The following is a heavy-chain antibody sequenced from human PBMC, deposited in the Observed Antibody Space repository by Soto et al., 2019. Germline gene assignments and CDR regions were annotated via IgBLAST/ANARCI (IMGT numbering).Heavy chain of an antibody. Sequence: GGSLRLSCAASGFTFSSYGMHWVRQAPGKGLEWVAVIWYDGSNKYYADSVKGRFTISRDNSKNTLYLQMNSLRAEDTAVYYCARRSVWDAFDIWGQGTMVTASS. CDR3: ARRSVWDAFDI. J-gene: IGHJ3*02. D-gene: IGHD3-16*01. V-gene: IGHV3-33*01. CDR1: GFTFSSYG. CDR2: IWYDGSNK.